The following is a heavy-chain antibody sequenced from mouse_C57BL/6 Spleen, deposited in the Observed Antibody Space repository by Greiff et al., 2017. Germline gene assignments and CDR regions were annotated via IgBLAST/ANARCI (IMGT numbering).Heavy chain of an antibody. D-gene: IGHD1-1*01. CDR2: IDPSDSYT. CDR1: GYTFTSYW. Sequence: QVQLQQPGAELVRPGTSVKLSCKASGYTFTSYWMHWVKQRPGQGLEWIGVIDPSDSYTNYNQKFKGKATLTVDTSSSTAYMQLSSLTSEDSAVYYCARVYGSSPAWFAYWGQGTLVTVSA. CDR3: ARVYGSSPAWFAY. J-gene: IGHJ3*01. V-gene: IGHV1-59*01.